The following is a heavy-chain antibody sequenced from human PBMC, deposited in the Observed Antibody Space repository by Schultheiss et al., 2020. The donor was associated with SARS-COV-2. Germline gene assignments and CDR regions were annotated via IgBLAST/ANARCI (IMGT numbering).Heavy chain of an antibody. D-gene: IGHD3-10*01. Sequence: SQTLSLTCTVSGGSISSGDYYWSWIRQPPGKGLEWIGYIYYSGSTYYNPSLKSRITISVDTSKNQFSLKLSSVTAADTAVYYCAREDITMVQSSTRYYFDYWGQGTLVTVSS. J-gene: IGHJ4*02. CDR3: AREDITMVQSSTRYYFDY. V-gene: IGHV4-30-4*01. CDR1: GGSISSGDYY. CDR2: IYYSGST.